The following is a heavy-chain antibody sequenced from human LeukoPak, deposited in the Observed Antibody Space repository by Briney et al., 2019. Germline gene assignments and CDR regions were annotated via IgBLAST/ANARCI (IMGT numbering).Heavy chain of an antibody. CDR2: ISYDGSNK. CDR1: GFTFSSYG. Sequence: GGSLRLSCAASGFTFSSYGMHWVRQAPGKGLEWVAVISYDGSNKYYADSVKGRFTISRDNAKNSLYLQMNSLRAEDTAVYYCARGTQQWLVPGHSPSFDYWGQGTLVTVSS. D-gene: IGHD6-19*01. CDR3: ARGTQQWLVPGHSPSFDY. J-gene: IGHJ4*02. V-gene: IGHV3-30*03.